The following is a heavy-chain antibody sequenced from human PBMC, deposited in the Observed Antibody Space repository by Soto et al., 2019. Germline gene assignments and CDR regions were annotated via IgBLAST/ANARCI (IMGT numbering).Heavy chain of an antibody. D-gene: IGHD6-6*01. V-gene: IGHV4-59*12. CDR3: ARSIAARLNWFDP. CDR1: GGSISSYY. Sequence: PSETLSLTCTVSGGSISSYYWSWIRQPPGKGLEWIGYIYYSGSTNYNPSLKSRFTISRDNAKNSLYLQMNSLRAEDTAVYYCARSIAARLNWFDPWGQGTLVTVSS. J-gene: IGHJ5*02. CDR2: IYYSGST.